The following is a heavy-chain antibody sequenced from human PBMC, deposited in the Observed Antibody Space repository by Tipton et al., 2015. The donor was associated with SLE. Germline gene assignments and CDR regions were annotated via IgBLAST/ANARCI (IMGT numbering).Heavy chain of an antibody. CDR1: GFTFSHYS. D-gene: IGHD6-25*01. J-gene: IGHJ4*02. V-gene: IGHV3-21*03. CDR3: ARGFLGMKAAQYYFDY. CDR2: ISSSSYYI. Sequence: SLRLSCAVSGFTFSHYSMNWVRQAPGKGLEWVSSISSSSYYIYYADSVKGRFTISRDNAKKSLYLQMNSLRAEDTAVYYCARGFLGMKAAQYYFDYWGQGTLVTVSS.